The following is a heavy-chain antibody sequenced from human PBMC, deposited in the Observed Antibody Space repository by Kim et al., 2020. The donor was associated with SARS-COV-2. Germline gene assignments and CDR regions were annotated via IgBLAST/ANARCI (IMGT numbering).Heavy chain of an antibody. J-gene: IGHJ4*02. CDR1: GFTFSSYA. CDR2: ISYDGSNK. V-gene: IGHV3-30-3*01. Sequence: GGSLRLSCAASGFTFSSYAMHWVRQAPGKGLEWVAVISYDGSNKYYADSVKGRFTISRDNSKNTLYLQMNSLRAEDTAVYYCARGLAAGTFDYWGQGTLVTVSS. CDR3: ARGLAAGTFDY. D-gene: IGHD6-13*01.